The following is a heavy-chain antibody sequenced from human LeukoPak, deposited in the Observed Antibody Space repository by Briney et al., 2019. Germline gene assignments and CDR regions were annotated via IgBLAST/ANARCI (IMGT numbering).Heavy chain of an antibody. J-gene: IGHJ6*03. V-gene: IGHV1-18*01. Sequence: ASVKVSCKASGYTFTSYGISWVRQAPGQGLEWMGWISAYNGNTNYAQKLQGIVTMTTDTSTSTAYMELRSLRSDDTAVYYCARGVAGTGRRYYYYYMDVWGKGTTVTVSS. CDR1: GYTFTSYG. D-gene: IGHD6-19*01. CDR3: ARGVAGTGRRYYYYYMDV. CDR2: ISAYNGNT.